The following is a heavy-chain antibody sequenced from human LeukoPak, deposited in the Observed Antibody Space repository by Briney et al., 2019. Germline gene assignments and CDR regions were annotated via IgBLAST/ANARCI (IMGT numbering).Heavy chain of an antibody. Sequence: ASVKVSCKASGYTFTRYAITWVRQAPGQGPEWMGRISVHNGNTNYAQRLQDRVSMTTDTSTTTAYMELRSLRSDDTAVYYCARYHVGANRPDYWGQGTLVTVSS. D-gene: IGHD1-26*01. V-gene: IGHV1-18*01. J-gene: IGHJ4*02. CDR3: ARYHVGANRPDY. CDR1: GYTFTRYA. CDR2: ISVHNGNT.